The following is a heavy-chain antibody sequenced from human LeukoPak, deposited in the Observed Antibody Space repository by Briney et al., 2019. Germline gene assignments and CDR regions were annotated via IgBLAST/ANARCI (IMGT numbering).Heavy chain of an antibody. CDR1: GDSISGGAFS. Sequence: SQTLSLTCVVSGDSISGGAFSWSWIRQPPGKGLEWIGYIFHTGSTFYNPSLKSRVTISVDNSKNQFSLRLTSVTAADTAVYYCARELWFANAPGSWLDPWGQGTMVTVAS. V-gene: IGHV4-30-2*01. CDR3: ARELWFANAPGSWLDP. D-gene: IGHD3-10*01. J-gene: IGHJ5*02. CDR2: IFHTGST.